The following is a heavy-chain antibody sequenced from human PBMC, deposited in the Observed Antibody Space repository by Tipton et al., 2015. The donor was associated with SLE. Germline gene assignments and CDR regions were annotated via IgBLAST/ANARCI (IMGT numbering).Heavy chain of an antibody. D-gene: IGHD6-6*01. CDR2: ITPSGST. J-gene: IGHJ5*02. V-gene: IGHV4-34*01. Sequence: TLSLTCAVYGGSFNGYYWSWIRQPPGKGLEWIGEITPSGSTNCNPSLKSRVTLSVDTSKNQFSLKLTSVTAADTAVYYCASGGASSKWLDPWGQGILVTVSS. CDR1: GGSFNGYY. CDR3: ASGGASSKWLDP.